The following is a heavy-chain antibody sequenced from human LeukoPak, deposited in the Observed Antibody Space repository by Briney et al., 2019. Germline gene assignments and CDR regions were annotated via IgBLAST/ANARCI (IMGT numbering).Heavy chain of an antibody. J-gene: IGHJ4*02. V-gene: IGHV3-11*04. CDR3: ARDRGALIRGVIRKGFDY. CDR2: ISSTGGTI. D-gene: IGHD3-10*01. CDR1: GFTFSDYY. Sequence: GGSLRLSCAASGFTFSDYYMNWIRQAPGKGLEWISYISSTGGTIYYADSVKGRFTISRDNAKNSLYLQMNSLRAEDTAVYYCARDRGALIRGVIRKGFDYWGQGTLVTVSS.